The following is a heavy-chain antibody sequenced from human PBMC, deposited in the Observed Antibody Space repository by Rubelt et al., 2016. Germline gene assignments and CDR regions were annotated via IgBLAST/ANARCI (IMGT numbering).Heavy chain of an antibody. CDR2: IIPIFGTA. J-gene: IGHJ4*02. Sequence: SGAEVKKPGASVKVSCKASGYTFTSYAMHWVRQAPGQRLEWMGGIIPIFGTANYAQKFQGRVTITADKSTSTAYMELSSLRSEDTAVYYCASSGFGEPNGYWGQGTLVTVSS. CDR1: GYTFTSYA. D-gene: IGHD3-10*01. CDR3: ASSGFGEPNGY. V-gene: IGHV1-69*06.